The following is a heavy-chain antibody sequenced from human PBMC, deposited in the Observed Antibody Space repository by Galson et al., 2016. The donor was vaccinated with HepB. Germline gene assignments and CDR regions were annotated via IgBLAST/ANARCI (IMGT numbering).Heavy chain of an antibody. V-gene: IGHV3-30*18. CDR2: ISFDESNE. CDR3: AKGRGAGNYYKALDY. CDR1: AFTFSDHG. Sequence: SLRLSCAASAFTFSDHGMHWVRQAPGKGLEWLAVISFDESNEYYADSVKGRFTVSRDNSMNTLYLQINSLRPEDTAVYYCAKGRGAGNYYKALDYWGQGTLVTVSS. D-gene: IGHD3-10*01. J-gene: IGHJ4*02.